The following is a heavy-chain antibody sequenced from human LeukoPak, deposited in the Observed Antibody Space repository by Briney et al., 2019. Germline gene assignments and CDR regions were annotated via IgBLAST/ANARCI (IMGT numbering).Heavy chain of an antibody. CDR1: GFTFSNYW. D-gene: IGHD3-22*01. Sequence: PGGSLRLSCAASGFTFSNYWMHWVRQAPGKGLEWVSAISGSGGSTYYADSMKGRFTISRDNSKNTLYLQMNSLRAEDTAVYYCAKDSYYDSSGYLIARSNWFDPWGQGTLVTVSS. J-gene: IGHJ5*02. V-gene: IGHV3-23*01. CDR3: AKDSYYDSSGYLIARSNWFDP. CDR2: ISGSGGST.